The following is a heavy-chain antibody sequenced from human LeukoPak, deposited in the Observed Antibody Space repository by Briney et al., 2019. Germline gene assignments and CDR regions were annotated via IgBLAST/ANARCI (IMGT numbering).Heavy chain of an antibody. Sequence: VASVKVSCKVSGYTLTELSMHWVRQAPGKGLEWMGGFDPKDGETIYAQKFQGRVTLTRDMSTSTDYLEVSSLRSEDTAVYYCARDNSVRDEAWWFNPWGQGTLVTVSS. J-gene: IGHJ5*02. D-gene: IGHD5-24*01. CDR1: GYTLTELS. V-gene: IGHV1-24*01. CDR3: ARDNSVRDEAWWFNP. CDR2: FDPKDGET.